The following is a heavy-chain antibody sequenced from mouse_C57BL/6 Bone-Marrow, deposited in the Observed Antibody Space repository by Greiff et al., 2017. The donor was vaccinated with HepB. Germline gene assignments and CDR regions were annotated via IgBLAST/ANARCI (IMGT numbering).Heavy chain of an antibody. CDR2: IYPRDGST. Sequence: QVQLQQSGPELVKPGASVKLSCKASGYTFTSYDINWVKQRPGQGLEWIGWIYPRDGSTKYNEKFKGKATLTVDTSSSTAYMELHSLTSEDSAVYFCARRATVVATPYYFDYWGQGTTLTVSS. CDR3: ARRATVVATPYYFDY. D-gene: IGHD1-1*01. J-gene: IGHJ2*01. CDR1: GYTFTSYD. V-gene: IGHV1-85*01.